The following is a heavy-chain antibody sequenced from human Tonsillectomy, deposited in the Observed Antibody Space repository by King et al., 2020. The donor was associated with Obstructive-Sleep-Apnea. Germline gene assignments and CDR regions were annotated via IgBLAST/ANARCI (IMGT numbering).Heavy chain of an antibody. J-gene: IGHJ6*02. V-gene: IGHV4-34*01. CDR2: SSHSGST. D-gene: IGHD3-10*01. CDR1: RGSFSGFY. Sequence: HVQLQQWGAGLLKPSETLSLTCAVYRGSFSGFYWSWIRQPPGMGLEWIGESSHSGSTNYNPSLQSRVAISVDTSTNQFSLKLSSVTAADTAVYYCARGQVIMVRGAAKALGMDVWGQGTTVTVSS. CDR3: ARGQVIMVRGAAKALGMDV.